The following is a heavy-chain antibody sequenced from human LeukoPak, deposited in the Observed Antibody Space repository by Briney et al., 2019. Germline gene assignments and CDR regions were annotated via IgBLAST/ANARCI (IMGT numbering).Heavy chain of an antibody. Sequence: SETLSLTCTVSGGSISSSSYYWGWIRQPPGKGLEWIGSIYYSGSTYYNPSLKSRVTISVDTSKNQFSLNLISVTAADTAMYYCARAHRVFVTSYNRYYYHMDVWGRGTTVTVSS. V-gene: IGHV4-39*07. CDR2: IYYSGST. J-gene: IGHJ6*03. CDR3: ARAHRVFVTSYNRYYYHMDV. D-gene: IGHD1-14*01. CDR1: GGSISSSSYY.